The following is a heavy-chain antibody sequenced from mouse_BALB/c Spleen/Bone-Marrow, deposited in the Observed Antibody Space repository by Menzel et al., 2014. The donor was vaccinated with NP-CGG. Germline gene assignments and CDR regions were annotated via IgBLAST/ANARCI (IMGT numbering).Heavy chain of an antibody. D-gene: IGHD1-2*01. CDR2: IFPGDSTT. Sequence: QVQLQQSGVELAKPGASVKLSCKASGNTFTSYDINWVRQRPEQGLEWIGWIFPGDSTTKYNEKFKGKATLSTDKSSSTVHMQLSWLTSEDSAVYFCVRSRLRDWYFDVWGAGTTVTISS. CDR1: GNTFTSYD. CDR3: VRSRLRDWYFDV. J-gene: IGHJ1*01. V-gene: IGHV1S56*01.